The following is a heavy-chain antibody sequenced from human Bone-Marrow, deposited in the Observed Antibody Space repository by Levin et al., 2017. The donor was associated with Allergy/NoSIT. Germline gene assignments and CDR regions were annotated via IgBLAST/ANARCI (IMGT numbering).Heavy chain of an antibody. J-gene: IGHJ3*01. D-gene: IGHD3-10*01. CDR3: ASEVPQFFAFDL. CDR2: ISSGGNTI. V-gene: IGHV3-48*03. Sequence: QRGESLKISCAASGFTFSTYEMNWVRQAPGKGLEWVSYISSGGNTIYYADSVKGRFTISRDNAKNSLYMQMDSLRAEDTAVYYCASEVPQFFAFDLWGQGTMVTVSS. CDR1: GFTFSTYE.